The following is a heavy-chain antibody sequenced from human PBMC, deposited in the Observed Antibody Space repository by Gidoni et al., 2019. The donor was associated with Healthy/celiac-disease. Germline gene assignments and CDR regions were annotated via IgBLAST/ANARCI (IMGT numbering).Heavy chain of an antibody. CDR1: GFTFSSSS. V-gene: IGHV3-21*01. D-gene: IGHD3-3*01. CDR2: ISSSSSYI. Sequence: EVQLVESGGGLVKPGGSLRLSCAASGFTFSSSSMNWVRQAPGKGLEWVSSISSSSSYIYYADSVKGRFTISRENAKNSLYLQMNSPRAEDTAVYYCARSGDFWSGYYTWFDYWGQGTLVTVSS. CDR3: ARSGDFWSGYYTWFDY. J-gene: IGHJ4*02.